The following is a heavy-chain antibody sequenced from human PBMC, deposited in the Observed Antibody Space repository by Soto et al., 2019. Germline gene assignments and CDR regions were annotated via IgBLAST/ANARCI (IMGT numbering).Heavy chain of an antibody. D-gene: IGHD6-19*01. CDR3: AREISGPLNYGMDV. Sequence: GGSLRLSXAASGFTFSSHWMHWLRQAPGKGLVWVSRINSDGSSTSYADSVKGRFTISRDNAKNTLYLQMNSLRAEDTAVYYCAREISGPLNYGMDVWGRGTTVTVSS. V-gene: IGHV3-74*01. CDR2: INSDGSST. J-gene: IGHJ6*02. CDR1: GFTFSSHW.